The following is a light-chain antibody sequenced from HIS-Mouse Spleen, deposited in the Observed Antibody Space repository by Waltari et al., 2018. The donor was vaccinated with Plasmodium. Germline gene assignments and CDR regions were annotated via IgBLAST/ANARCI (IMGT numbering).Light chain of an antibody. CDR3: AAWDDSLNGVV. CDR1: SSNLGSNT. V-gene: IGLV1-44*01. J-gene: IGLJ2*01. CDR2: CNN. Sequence: QSVLTQPPSASGTPGQRVTISCPGSSSNLGSNTVNWYQQLPGPAPKLLIYCNNQRPSGVPDRFSGSKSGTSASLAISGLQSEDEADYYCAAWDDSLNGVVFGGGTKLTVL.